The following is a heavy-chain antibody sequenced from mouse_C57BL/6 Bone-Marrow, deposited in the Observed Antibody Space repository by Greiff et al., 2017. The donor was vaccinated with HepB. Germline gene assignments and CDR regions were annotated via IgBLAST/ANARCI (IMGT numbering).Heavy chain of an antibody. CDR1: GFTFSDYG. D-gene: IGHD1-1*01. V-gene: IGHV5-17*01. J-gene: IGHJ2*01. Sequence: EVKLMESGGGLVKPGGSPKLSCAASGFTFSDYGMHWVRQAPEKGLEWVAYISSGSSTIYYADTVKGRFTISRDNAKNTLFLQMTSLRSEDTAMYYCARLRYYGSSLWYFDYWGQGTTLTVSS. CDR2: ISSGSSTI. CDR3: ARLRYYGSSLWYFDY.